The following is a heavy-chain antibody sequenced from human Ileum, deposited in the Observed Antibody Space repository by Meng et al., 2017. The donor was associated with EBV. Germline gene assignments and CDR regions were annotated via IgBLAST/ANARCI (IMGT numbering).Heavy chain of an antibody. CDR1: GGSISSGGHS. CDR2: IQHSGST. V-gene: IGHV4-30-2*01. CDR3: ARAHPVVYFFDY. J-gene: IGHJ4*02. Sequence: LHASGFGMFRPSQTLSLTWAVHGGSISSGGHSWSWIRQPPGKGLEWIGDIQHSGSTYYNPSLKSRVTISVDRSRNQFSLKLSSVTAADTAVYYCARAHPVVYFFDYWGQGTLVTASS. D-gene: IGHD4-23*01.